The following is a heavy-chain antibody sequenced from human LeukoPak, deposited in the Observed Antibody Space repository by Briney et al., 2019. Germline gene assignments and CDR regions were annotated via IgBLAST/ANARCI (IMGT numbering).Heavy chain of an antibody. Sequence: GGSLRLSCAASGFTFSSYGMHWVRQAPGKGLEWVAVISYDGSNKYYADSVKGRFTISRDNSKNTLYLQMNSLRAEDTAVYYCASGIAVAGTGTEIDYWGQGTLVTVSS. D-gene: IGHD6-19*01. V-gene: IGHV3-30*03. CDR1: GFTFSSYG. CDR2: ISYDGSNK. J-gene: IGHJ4*02. CDR3: ASGIAVAGTGTEIDY.